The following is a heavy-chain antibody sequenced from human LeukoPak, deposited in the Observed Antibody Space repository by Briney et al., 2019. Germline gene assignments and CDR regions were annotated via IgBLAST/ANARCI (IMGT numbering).Heavy chain of an antibody. CDR1: GGTFSSYA. CDR2: IIPIFGTA. CDR3: ATHPRNDFWSGPGKYWFDP. D-gene: IGHD3-3*01. Sequence: GASVKVSCKASGGTFSSYAISWVRQAPGQGLEWMGGIIPIFGTANYAQKFQGRVTITADESTSTAYMELSSLRSEDTAVYCCATHPRNDFWSGPGKYWFDPWGQGTLVTVSS. V-gene: IGHV1-69*13. J-gene: IGHJ5*02.